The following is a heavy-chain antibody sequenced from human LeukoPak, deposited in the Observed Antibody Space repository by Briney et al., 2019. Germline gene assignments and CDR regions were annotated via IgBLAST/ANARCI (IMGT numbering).Heavy chain of an antibody. CDR2: IIISSSYI. CDR1: GFTFSSYS. J-gene: IGHJ6*04. Sequence: GGSLRLSCAASGFTFSSYSMNWVRQAPGKGLEWVSSIIISSSYIYYADSLKGRFTISRDTAKNSLYLQMNSLRAEDTAVYYCARGDIAMDYYYYYGIDVWGEGTTVTVSS. V-gene: IGHV3-21*01. D-gene: IGHD5-18*01. CDR3: ARGDIAMDYYYYYGIDV.